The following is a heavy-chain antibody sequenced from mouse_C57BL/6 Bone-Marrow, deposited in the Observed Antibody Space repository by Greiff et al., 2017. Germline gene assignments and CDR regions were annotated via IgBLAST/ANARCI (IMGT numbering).Heavy chain of an antibody. Sequence: EVHLVESGGGLVKPGGSLKLSCAASGFTFSSYAMSWVRQTPEKRLEWVATISDGGSYTYYPDNVKGRFPISRDNAKNNLYLQMSHLKSEDTAMYYCARLNWDYAMDYWGQGTSVTVSS. D-gene: IGHD4-1*01. CDR1: GFTFSSYA. J-gene: IGHJ4*01. CDR3: ARLNWDYAMDY. CDR2: ISDGGSYT. V-gene: IGHV5-4*01.